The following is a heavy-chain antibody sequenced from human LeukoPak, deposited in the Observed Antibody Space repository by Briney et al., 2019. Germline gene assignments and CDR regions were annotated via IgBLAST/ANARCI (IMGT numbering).Heavy chain of an antibody. CDR1: GFTFSSYG. V-gene: IGHV3-30*02. J-gene: IGHJ6*03. D-gene: IGHD4-17*01. CDR2: IRYDGSNK. CDR3: AKGKSVTHYYYYYYMDV. Sequence: SGGSLRLSCAASGFTFSSYGMHRVRQAPGRGLEWGAFIRYDGSNKYYADSVKGRFTISRDNSKNTLYLQMNSLTAEDTAVYYCAKGKSVTHYYYYYYMDVWGKGTTLTVSS.